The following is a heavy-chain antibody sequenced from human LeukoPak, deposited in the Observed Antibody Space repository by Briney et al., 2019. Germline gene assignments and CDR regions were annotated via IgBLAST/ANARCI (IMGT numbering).Heavy chain of an antibody. CDR1: GFTFSSYW. D-gene: IGHD6-13*01. Sequence: GGSLRLSCAASGFTFSSYWMSWVRQAPGKGLEWVANIKQDGSEKYYVDSVKGRFTISRDNAKNSLYLQMNSLRAEDTAVYYCARVYSSSWYGDWFDPWGQGTLVTVSP. V-gene: IGHV3-7*01. CDR2: IKQDGSEK. J-gene: IGHJ5*02. CDR3: ARVYSSSWYGDWFDP.